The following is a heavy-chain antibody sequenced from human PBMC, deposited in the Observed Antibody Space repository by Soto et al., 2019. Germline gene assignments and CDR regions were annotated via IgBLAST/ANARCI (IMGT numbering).Heavy chain of an antibody. CDR1: GGTFSSYA. Sequence: QVQLVQSGAEVKKPGSSVKVSCKASGGTFSSYAISWVRQAPGQGLEWMGGIIPIFGTATYAQKFQGRVTITAEISTGTGDMGLRSMRFEYWAVYYYARRSRGYSYGYYDLDYWGQGTLVTVSS. CDR2: IIPIFGTA. J-gene: IGHJ4*01. CDR3: ARRSRGYSYGYYDLDY. D-gene: IGHD5-18*01. V-gene: IGHV1-69*06.